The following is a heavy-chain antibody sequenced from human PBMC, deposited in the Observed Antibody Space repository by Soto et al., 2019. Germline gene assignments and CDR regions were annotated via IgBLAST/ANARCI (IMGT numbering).Heavy chain of an antibody. CDR1: GFTFSNAW. J-gene: IGHJ4*02. CDR3: TTDYDILTYFDY. Sequence: GGSLRLSCAASGFTFSNAWMSWVRQAPGKGLEWVGRIKSKTDGGTTDYAAPVKGRFTISRDDSKNTLYLQMNSLKTEDTAVYYCTTDYDILTYFDYWGQGTLVTVSS. V-gene: IGHV3-15*01. CDR2: IKSKTDGGTT. D-gene: IGHD3-9*01.